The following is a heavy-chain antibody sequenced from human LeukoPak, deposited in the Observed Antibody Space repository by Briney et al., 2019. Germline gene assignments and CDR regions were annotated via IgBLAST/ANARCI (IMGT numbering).Heavy chain of an antibody. D-gene: IGHD1-1*01. Sequence: ASVKVSCKASGFVFTSYGLTWVRQAPGQGLEWMGWISANDGKTHYSEKHQGRVTMSTDTVTSTAYMELRSLRSDDTAVYYCARELHVERDDYWGQGTLVTVSS. V-gene: IGHV1-18*01. J-gene: IGHJ4*02. CDR2: ISANDGKT. CDR3: ARELHVERDDY. CDR1: GFVFTSYG.